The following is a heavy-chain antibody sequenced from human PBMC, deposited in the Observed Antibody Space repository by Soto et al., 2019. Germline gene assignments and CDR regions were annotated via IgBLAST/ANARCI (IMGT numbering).Heavy chain of an antibody. V-gene: IGHV3-23*01. CDR1: GFTFSSYA. Sequence: GGSPRLSCGASGFTFSSYAMRWVRQAPGKGLEWVSAISGSGFSTLYAVSVKGRFTISSDNSKNTLYLQMNSLRAEDTAVYYCAYDYSNYPIDYWGQGTLVTVSS. CDR2: ISGSGFST. J-gene: IGHJ4*02. CDR3: AYDYSNYPIDY. D-gene: IGHD4-4*01.